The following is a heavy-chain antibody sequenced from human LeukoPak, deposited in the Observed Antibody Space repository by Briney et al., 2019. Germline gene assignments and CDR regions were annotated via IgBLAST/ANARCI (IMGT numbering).Heavy chain of an antibody. D-gene: IGHD2-2*01. V-gene: IGHV4-34*01. Sequence: SSKTLSLTCAVYGWSFNDYYWNWIRQPPGKGLEWIGEINARGDTNYNPSLKSRVNISVDTSKKQFSLRLTSMIAADTALYYCARGQVPAARGYNWFDPWGQGTLVTVSS. CDR1: GWSFNDYY. J-gene: IGHJ5*02. CDR3: ARGQVPAARGYNWFDP. CDR2: INARGDT.